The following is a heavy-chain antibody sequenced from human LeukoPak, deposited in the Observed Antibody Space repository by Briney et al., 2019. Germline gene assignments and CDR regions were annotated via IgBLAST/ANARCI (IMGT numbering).Heavy chain of an antibody. CDR2: IKQDGSEK. Sequence: GGSLRFSCVASGFTFNNYWMNWVRQAPGKGLEWVANIKQDGSEKYYVDSVMGRFTISRDNAKNSLFLQMSSLRAEDTAVYYCARGYSSPWDRYFDSWGQGTLVTVSS. V-gene: IGHV3-7*03. J-gene: IGHJ4*02. D-gene: IGHD6-19*01. CDR3: ARGYSSPWDRYFDS. CDR1: GFTFNNYW.